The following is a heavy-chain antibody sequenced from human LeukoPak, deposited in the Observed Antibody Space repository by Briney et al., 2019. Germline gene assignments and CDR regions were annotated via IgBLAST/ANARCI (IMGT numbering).Heavy chain of an antibody. D-gene: IGHD3-22*01. Sequence: SETLSLTCAVYGGSFSGYYWSWIRKPPGKGLEWIGEINHSGSTNYNPSLKSRVTISVDTSKNQFSLKLSSVTAADTAVYYCARGEGYYYDSSGYFGYWGQGTLVTVSS. CDR3: ARGEGYYYDSSGYFGY. CDR1: GGSFSGYY. V-gene: IGHV4-34*01. J-gene: IGHJ4*02. CDR2: INHSGST.